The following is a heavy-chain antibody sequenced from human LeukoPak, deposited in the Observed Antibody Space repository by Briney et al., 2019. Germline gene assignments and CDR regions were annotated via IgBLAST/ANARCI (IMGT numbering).Heavy chain of an antibody. Sequence: SETLSLTCTVSGASISSSTYYWGWIRQPPGKGLEWIGSIYYSGSTYYNPSLKSRVTISADTSKNQFSLKLSSVTAADTALYYCARKRWGFPIDYWGQGTLVTVSS. CDR1: GASISSSTYY. J-gene: IGHJ4*02. V-gene: IGHV4-39*01. CDR3: ARKRWGFPIDY. D-gene: IGHD5-24*01. CDR2: IYYSGST.